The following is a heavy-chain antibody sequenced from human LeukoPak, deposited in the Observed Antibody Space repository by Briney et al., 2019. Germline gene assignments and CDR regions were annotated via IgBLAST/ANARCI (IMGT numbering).Heavy chain of an antibody. D-gene: IGHD2-2*01. V-gene: IGHV3-53*01. CDR3: ARDCSSTSCAMDSDY. CDR1: GFTFSNAW. J-gene: IGHJ4*02. Sequence: PGGSLRLSCAASGFTFSNAWMSWVRQAPGKGLEWVSVIYSGGSTYYADSVKGRFTISRDNSKNTLYLQMNSLRAEDTAVYYCARDCSSTSCAMDSDYWGQGTLVTVSS. CDR2: IYSGGST.